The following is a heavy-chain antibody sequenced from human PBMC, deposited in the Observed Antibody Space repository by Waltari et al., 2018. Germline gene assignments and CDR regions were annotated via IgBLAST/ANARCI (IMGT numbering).Heavy chain of an antibody. Sequence: QVQLVQSGAEVKKPGSSVKVSCKASGGTFSSYAISWVRQAPGQGLEWMGGIIPIFGTANYAQKFQGRVTITADESTSTAYMELSSLRSEDTAVYYCATGYQLPTHYYYYYMDVWGKGTTVTISS. CDR2: IIPIFGTA. J-gene: IGHJ6*03. CDR3: ATGYQLPTHYYYYYMDV. CDR1: GGTFSSYA. D-gene: IGHD2-2*01. V-gene: IGHV1-69*12.